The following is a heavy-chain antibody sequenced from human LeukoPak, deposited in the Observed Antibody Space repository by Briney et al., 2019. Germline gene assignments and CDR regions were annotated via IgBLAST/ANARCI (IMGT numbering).Heavy chain of an antibody. CDR1: GYTFTGYY. J-gene: IGHJ4*02. Sequence: ASVKVSCKASGYTFTGYYMHWVRQAPGQGLEWMGWINPNSGGTNYAQKFQGRVTMTRDTSISTAYLQWSSLKASDTAMYYCARRRYCSSTSCRRYFDYWGQGTLVTVSS. CDR2: INPNSGGT. D-gene: IGHD2-2*01. CDR3: ARRRYCSSTSCRRYFDY. V-gene: IGHV1-2*02.